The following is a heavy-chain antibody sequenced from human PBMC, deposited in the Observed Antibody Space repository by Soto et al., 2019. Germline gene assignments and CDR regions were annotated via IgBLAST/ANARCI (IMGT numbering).Heavy chain of an antibody. D-gene: IGHD3-3*01. Sequence: GGSLRLSCAVSGFTFISYAMHWVSQAPGKGLEWVAVISNDGSNYYYADSVRGRFTISRDNTKNTLFLQMSSLRGEDSGVYYCARGTTLAIFDYGMDVWGQGTTVTVSS. CDR1: GFTFISYA. V-gene: IGHV3-30-3*01. CDR3: ARGTTLAIFDYGMDV. J-gene: IGHJ6*02. CDR2: ISNDGSNY.